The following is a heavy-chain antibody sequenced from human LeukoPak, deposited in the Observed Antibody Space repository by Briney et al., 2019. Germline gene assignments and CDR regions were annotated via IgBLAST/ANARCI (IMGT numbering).Heavy chain of an antibody. CDR3: ARHLVRSVEMATDREH. D-gene: IGHD5-24*01. CDR2: VYYSGST. Sequence: SSETLSLTCTVSGGSITSRIYYWGWIRQPPGKGLEWIGSVYYSGSTYYNPSLKSRVTMAVHSSTNQFSLKLSSVTAADTAVYYCARHLVRSVEMATDREHWGQGTLVTVSS. CDR1: GGSITSRIYY. J-gene: IGHJ1*01. V-gene: IGHV4-39*01.